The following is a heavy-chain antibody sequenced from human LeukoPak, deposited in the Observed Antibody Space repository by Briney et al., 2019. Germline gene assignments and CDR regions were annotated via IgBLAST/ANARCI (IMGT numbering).Heavy chain of an antibody. CDR1: GFTFSSYG. V-gene: IGHV3-30*02. CDR3: ARGPRRTMTFDY. CDR2: IRYDGSNK. Sequence: GGSLRLSCAASGFTFSSYGMHWVRQAPGKGLEWVAFIRYDGSNKYYADSVKGRFTISRDNSKNTLYLQMNSLRAEDTAVYYCARGPRRTMTFDYWGQGTLVTVSS. D-gene: IGHD3-22*01. J-gene: IGHJ4*02.